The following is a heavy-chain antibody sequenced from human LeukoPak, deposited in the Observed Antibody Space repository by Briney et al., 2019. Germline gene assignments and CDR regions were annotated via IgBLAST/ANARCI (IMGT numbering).Heavy chain of an antibody. Sequence: SETLSLTCAVYGGSFSGYYWSWIRQPPGKGLEWIGEINHSGSTNYNPSLKSRVTISVDTSKNQFSLKLSSVTAADTAVYYCARVKGGYYDSSGLFDYWGQGTLVTVSS. D-gene: IGHD3-22*01. J-gene: IGHJ4*02. CDR3: ARVKGGYYDSSGLFDY. CDR1: GGSFSGYY. V-gene: IGHV4-34*01. CDR2: INHSGST.